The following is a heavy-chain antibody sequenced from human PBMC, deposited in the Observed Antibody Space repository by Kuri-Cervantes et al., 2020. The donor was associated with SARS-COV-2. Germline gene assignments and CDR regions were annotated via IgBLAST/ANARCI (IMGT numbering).Heavy chain of an antibody. CDR1: GFTFSSYG. J-gene: IGHJ4*02. CDR3: ASNPPLLLLRE. CDR2: IRYVGSNK. V-gene: IGHV3-30*02. D-gene: IGHD3-10*01. Sequence: GGSLRLSCAASGFTFSSYGMHWVRQAPGKGLEWVAFIRYVGSNKYYADSVKGRFTISRDNSKNTLYLQMNSLRAEDTAVYYCASNPPLLLLREWGQGTLVTVSS.